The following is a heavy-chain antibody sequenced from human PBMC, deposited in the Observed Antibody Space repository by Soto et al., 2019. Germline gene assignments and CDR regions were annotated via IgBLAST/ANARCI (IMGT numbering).Heavy chain of an antibody. CDR1: GFTFSSYW. Sequence: EVQLVESGGALVQPGGSLRLSCAASGFTFSSYWMHWVRQAPGKGLVWVSRINSDGSSTSYADSVKGRFTISRDNGKNTLYLQMNSLRAEDKAVYYCARTSLVVAAATREDYWGQGTLVTVSS. D-gene: IGHD2-15*01. V-gene: IGHV3-74*01. CDR2: INSDGSST. J-gene: IGHJ4*02. CDR3: ARTSLVVAAATREDY.